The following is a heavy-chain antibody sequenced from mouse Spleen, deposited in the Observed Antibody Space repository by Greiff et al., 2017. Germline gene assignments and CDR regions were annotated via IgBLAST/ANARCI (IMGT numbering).Heavy chain of an antibody. CDR3: ARDITTVVPHWYFDV. D-gene: IGHD1-1*01. CDR2: INYDGSST. V-gene: IGHV5-16*01. Sequence: EVMLVESEGGLVQPGSSMKLSCTASGFTFSDYYMAWVRQVPEKGLEWVANINYDGSSTYYLDSLKSRFIISRDNAKNILYLQMSSLKSEDTATYYCARDITTVVPHWYFDVWGTGTTVTVSS. J-gene: IGHJ1*03. CDR1: GFTFSDYY.